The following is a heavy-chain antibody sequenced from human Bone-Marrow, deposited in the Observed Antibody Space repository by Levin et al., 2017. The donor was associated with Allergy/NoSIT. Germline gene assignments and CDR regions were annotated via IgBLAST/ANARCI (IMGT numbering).Heavy chain of an antibody. Sequence: SETLSLTCNVSGYSISTGYFWAWIRQSPVKGLEWIGNVYHDGSTHYNPSLKSRLTISVDTAKNQFSLRLTCVTVEDTALYYCVRDRYSAWGDFDFWGQGALVTVSS. J-gene: IGHJ4*01. D-gene: IGHD7-27*01. CDR2: VYHDGST. V-gene: IGHV4-38-2*02. CDR1: GYSISTGYF. CDR3: VRDRYSAWGDFDF.